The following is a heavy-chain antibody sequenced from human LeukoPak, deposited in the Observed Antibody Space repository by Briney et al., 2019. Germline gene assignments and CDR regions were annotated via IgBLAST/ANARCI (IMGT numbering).Heavy chain of an antibody. CDR3: ASGYCSAGSCYQPFDY. J-gene: IGHJ4*02. D-gene: IGHD2-15*01. Sequence: RASVKVSSTASGYTFTIYAIHWVRQAPGQRLEWMGWINAGNGNTKYSQELQGRVTITRDTSASTAYMELSSLRSEDMAVYYCASGYCSAGSCYQPFDYWGQGTLVTVS. CDR2: INAGNGNT. CDR1: GYTFTIYA. V-gene: IGHV1-3*03.